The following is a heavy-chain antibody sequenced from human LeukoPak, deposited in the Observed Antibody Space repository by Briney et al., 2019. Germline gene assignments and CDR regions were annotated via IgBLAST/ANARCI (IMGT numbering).Heavy chain of an antibody. CDR2: IQHDGSER. Sequence: PGLSLRLSCAASGFTSSTYWMTWVRQAPGKGLEWVANIQHDGSERNYMESVKGRFTIARDNAKKSLYLQMNNLRAEDTAVHYCAAGSGWSSDYWGQGTLVTVSS. J-gene: IGHJ4*02. V-gene: IGHV3-7*03. CDR3: AAGSGWSSDY. CDR1: GFTSSTYW. D-gene: IGHD6-19*01.